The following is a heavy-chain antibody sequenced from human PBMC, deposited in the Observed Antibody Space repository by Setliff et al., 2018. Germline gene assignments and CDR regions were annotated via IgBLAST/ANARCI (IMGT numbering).Heavy chain of an antibody. CDR1: GYTFTNYG. V-gene: IGHV1-18*01. D-gene: IGHD6-19*01. CDR2: ISAYDGNT. CDR3: ARSPPNRGSGSGWYGDF. J-gene: IGHJ4*02. Sequence: ASVKGSCKASGYTFTNYGITWVRQAPGQGLEWMAWISAYDGNTRFAQNFQGRVTLTTDTPTSTAYMELRGLISDDTAVYYCARSPPNRGSGSGWYGDFWGQGTLVTVSS.